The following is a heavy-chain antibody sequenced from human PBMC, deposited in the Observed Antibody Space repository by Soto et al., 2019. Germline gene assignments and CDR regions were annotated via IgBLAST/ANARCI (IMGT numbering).Heavy chain of an antibody. Sequence: EVQLVESGGGSVNPGGSVRLSCAASGFTFTDAWMNWVRQVPGEGPEWVGHVKSQIDGGTTDSAAALDGRVTISRDDSKNMVYLQMNRLRTDDTAVYYCATGSARFDFWGQGTLVTVSS. V-gene: IGHV3-15*01. D-gene: IGHD6-6*01. CDR2: VKSQIDGGTT. J-gene: IGHJ5*01. CDR3: ATGSARFDF. CDR1: GFTFTDAW.